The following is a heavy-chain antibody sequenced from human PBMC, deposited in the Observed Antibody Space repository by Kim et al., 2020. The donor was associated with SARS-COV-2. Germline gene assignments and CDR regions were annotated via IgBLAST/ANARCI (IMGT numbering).Heavy chain of an antibody. Sequence: SETLSLTCTVSGGSISSSSYYWGWIRQPPGKGLEWIGSIYYSGSTYYNPSLKSRVTISVHTSKNQFSLKLSSVTAADTAVYYCARPRVAAAGTREYYYYGMDVWGQGTTVTVSS. D-gene: IGHD6-13*01. V-gene: IGHV4-39*01. CDR2: IYYSGST. J-gene: IGHJ6*02. CDR3: ARPRVAAAGTREYYYYGMDV. CDR1: GGSISSSSYY.